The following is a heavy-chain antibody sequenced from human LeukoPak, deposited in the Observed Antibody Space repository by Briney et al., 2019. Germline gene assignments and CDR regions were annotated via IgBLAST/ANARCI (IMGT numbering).Heavy chain of an antibody. V-gene: IGHV1-58*02. J-gene: IGHJ6*03. D-gene: IGHD3-10*01. CDR2: IVVGSGNT. CDR1: GFTFTRSA. CDR3: AASGFGFAELPSYFYYYMDV. Sequence: ASVKVSCNASGFTFTRSAMQWVRQARGQRLEWIGWIVVGSGNTKYAQKFQERVTITRDMSTGTAYMELSSLRSEDTAVYYCAASGFGFAELPSYFYYYMDVWGKGTTVTISS.